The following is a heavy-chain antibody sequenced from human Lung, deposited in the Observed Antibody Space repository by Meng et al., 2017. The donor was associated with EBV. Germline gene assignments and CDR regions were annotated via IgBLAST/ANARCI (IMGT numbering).Heavy chain of an antibody. J-gene: IGHJ5*02. D-gene: IGHD3-10*01. V-gene: IGHV4-4*02. Sequence: QGLLPESGPGLVKPSGTLSLTCAVSGGSISSSNWWSWVRQPPGKGLEWIGKIYHSGITIYNPSLKSRVTMSVDNSKNQFSLKLNSMTAADTAVYYCARASYGSGSPLGESWFDPWGQGTLVTVSS. CDR3: ARASYGSGSPLGESWFDP. CDR2: IYHSGIT. CDR1: GGSISSSNW.